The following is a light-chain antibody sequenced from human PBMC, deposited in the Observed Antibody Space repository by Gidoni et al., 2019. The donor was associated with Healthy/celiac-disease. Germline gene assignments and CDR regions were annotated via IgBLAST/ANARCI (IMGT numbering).Light chain of an antibody. CDR2: AAS. CDR1: QGISSW. V-gene: IGKV1-12*01. CDR3: QQANSFPIT. J-gene: IGKJ5*01. Sequence: IQMTHSPSSVSASVGDRVTITCRASQGISSWLAWSKQNPGKAPKLLMYAASRLQSGVPSRFRGSGSGRDFTLTISSRQPEEFATYYCQQANSFPITFGQGTRLEIK.